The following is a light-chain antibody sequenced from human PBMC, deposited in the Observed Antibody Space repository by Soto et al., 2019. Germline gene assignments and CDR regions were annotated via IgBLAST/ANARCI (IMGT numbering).Light chain of an antibody. J-gene: IGKJ1*01. V-gene: IGKV3-15*01. CDR3: QQHNNWPPWT. Sequence: EIVMTQSPATLSVSPGERDTLSCRASQSVSSNFACYKQKPGQAPRLLMYGASTRATGIPDRFSGSGSGTEFTLTISSLQSEDFAVYYCQQHNNWPPWTFGQGTKVEIK. CDR1: QSVSSN. CDR2: GAS.